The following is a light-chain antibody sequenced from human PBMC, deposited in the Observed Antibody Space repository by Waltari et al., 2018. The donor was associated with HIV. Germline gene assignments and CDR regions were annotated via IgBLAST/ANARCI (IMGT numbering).Light chain of an antibody. CDR2: EVT. CDR1: INDLRGYNS. Sequence: QSALTQPASVSGSPGQSITIPCTGTINDLRGYNSVSWYQFRPGKVPKLMIYEVTHRPSGVSSRFSGSKSGNRASLTISGLLAEDEAIYYCCSYTVKSTYVFGPGTKVTVL. V-gene: IGLV2-14*01. J-gene: IGLJ1*01. CDR3: CSYTVKSTYV.